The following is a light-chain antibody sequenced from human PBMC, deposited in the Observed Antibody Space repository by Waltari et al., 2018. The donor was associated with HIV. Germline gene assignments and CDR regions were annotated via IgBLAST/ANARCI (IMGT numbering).Light chain of an antibody. V-gene: IGLV2-14*01. CDR2: GNT. CDR1: SDDIGLYNS. CDR3: SSFATSDTLL. Sequence: QSALTQPASVSASPGQSITISCTGTSDDIGLYNSVPWYQQHPDKAPQLIIYGNTNRPSGVSYRFSGSKSDNTASLTISGLQAEDEADYYCSSFATSDTLLFGGGTKLTVL. J-gene: IGLJ2*01.